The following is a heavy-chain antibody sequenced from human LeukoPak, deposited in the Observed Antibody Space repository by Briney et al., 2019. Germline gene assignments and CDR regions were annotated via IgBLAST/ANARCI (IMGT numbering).Heavy chain of an antibody. Sequence: GGSLRLSCAASGFTFSAYNMNWVRRTPGKGLEWVSSITTSSSYMFYADSVRGRFTISRDNAENSLYLQMNSLRAEDTAVYYCASNFDSSGYYERSPLGYWGQGTLVTVSS. CDR2: ITTSSSYM. V-gene: IGHV3-21*01. J-gene: IGHJ4*02. D-gene: IGHD3-22*01. CDR3: ASNFDSSGYYERSPLGY. CDR1: GFTFSAYN.